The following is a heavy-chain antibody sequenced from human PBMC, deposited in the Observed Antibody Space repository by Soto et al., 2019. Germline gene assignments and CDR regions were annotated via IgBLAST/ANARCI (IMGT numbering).Heavy chain of an antibody. CDR2: ISAYNGNT. CDR3: ARVHGYYPFFDAFDI. V-gene: IGHV1-18*01. D-gene: IGHD3-22*01. Sequence: GALVKVSRKTSVYTFTIYRISRLRLAPGQGLEWMGWISAYNGNTNYAQKLQGRVTMTTDTSTSTAYMELRSLRSEDTAVYYCARVHGYYPFFDAFDIWGQGTMVTVSS. CDR1: VYTFTIYR. J-gene: IGHJ3*02.